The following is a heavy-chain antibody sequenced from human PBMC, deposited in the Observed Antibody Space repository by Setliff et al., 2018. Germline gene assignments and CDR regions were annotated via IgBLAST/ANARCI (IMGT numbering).Heavy chain of an antibody. CDR1: GDSISGDY. D-gene: IGHD6-19*01. V-gene: IGHV4-59*01. Sequence: SETLSLTCTVSGDSISGDYWSWIRQPPGKGLEWIGFIHYSGSTNYNPSLKSRVTISLDTPTNQFSLRLSSVTAADTAVYYCARGNSRSSVWYVVPHFDYWGQGTLVTVSS. CDR3: ARGNSRSSVWYVVPHFDY. J-gene: IGHJ4*02. CDR2: IHYSGST.